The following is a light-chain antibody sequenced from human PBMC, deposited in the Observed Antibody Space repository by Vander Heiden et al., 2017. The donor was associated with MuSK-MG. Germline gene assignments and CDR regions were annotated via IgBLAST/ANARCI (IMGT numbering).Light chain of an antibody. Sequence: QSVLPPPPSMSGTPRQTVTISCSGSSSNIGNNPVTWYQHLPGTAPKVLIYNNSQRPSGVRDRFSGSKSGTSASLTISGLQSEDEATYYCAAWDDSLNALYVFGTGTKVTVL. V-gene: IGLV1-44*01. CDR1: SSNIGNNP. CDR3: AAWDDSLNALYV. J-gene: IGLJ1*01. CDR2: NNS.